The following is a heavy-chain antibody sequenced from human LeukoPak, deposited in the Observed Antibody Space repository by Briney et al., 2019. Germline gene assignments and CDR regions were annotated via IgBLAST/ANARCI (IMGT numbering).Heavy chain of an antibody. D-gene: IGHD3-3*01. Sequence: GGSLRLSCAASGFTFSSYGMHWVRQAPGKGLEWVAVISYDGSNKYYADSVKGRFTISRDNSKNTLYLQMNSLRAEDTAVYYCAKEGSIFGVVIRPYYFDYWGQGTLVTVSS. V-gene: IGHV3-30*18. CDR2: ISYDGSNK. CDR1: GFTFSSYG. CDR3: AKEGSIFGVVIRPYYFDY. J-gene: IGHJ4*02.